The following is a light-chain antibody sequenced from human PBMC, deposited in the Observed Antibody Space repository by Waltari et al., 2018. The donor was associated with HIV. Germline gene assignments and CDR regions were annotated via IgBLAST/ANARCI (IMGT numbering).Light chain of an antibody. CDR3: QQYYNTPWT. V-gene: IGKV1-NL1*01. CDR2: AAS. Sequence: DIQMTQSPSSLSASVGDSVTITCRASQGISDSLAWYRQKPGEAPKLLFYAASRLESGVPPRFSGSGSGTDYTLTISSLQPEDFAAYYCQQYYNTPWTFGQGTKVEIK. CDR1: QGISDS. J-gene: IGKJ1*01.